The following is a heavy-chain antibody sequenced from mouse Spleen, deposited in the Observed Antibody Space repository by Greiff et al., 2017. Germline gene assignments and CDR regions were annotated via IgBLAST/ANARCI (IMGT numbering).Heavy chain of an antibody. J-gene: IGHJ1*03. CDR2: IWRGGST. V-gene: IGHV2-5*01. Sequence: VQLQQSGPGLVQPSQSLSITCTVSGFSLTSYGVHWVRQSPGKGLEWLGVIWRGGSTDYNAAFMSRLSITKDNSKSQVFFKMNSLQADDTAIYYCAKLDSGTRWYFDVWGTGTTVTVSS. CDR3: AKLDSGTRWYFDV. CDR1: GFSLTSYG. D-gene: IGHD4-1*01.